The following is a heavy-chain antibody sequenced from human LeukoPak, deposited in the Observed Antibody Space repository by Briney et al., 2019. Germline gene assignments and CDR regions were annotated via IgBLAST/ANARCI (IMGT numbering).Heavy chain of an antibody. CDR1: GFTFRIYA. Sequence: PEGSLRLSCAASGFTFRIYAMNWVRQAPGKGLEWVSSISVNGDVTYYADSVKGRFTISRDNSKNTLYLQMNSLRAEDTAMYYCAKDWRDYGDFHAFDMWGQGTMVTVSS. V-gene: IGHV3-23*01. D-gene: IGHD4-17*01. CDR3: AKDWRDYGDFHAFDM. CDR2: ISVNGDVT. J-gene: IGHJ3*02.